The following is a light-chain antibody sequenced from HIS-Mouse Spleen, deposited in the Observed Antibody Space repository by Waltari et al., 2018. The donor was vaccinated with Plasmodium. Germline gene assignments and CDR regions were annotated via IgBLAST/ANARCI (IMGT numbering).Light chain of an antibody. CDR3: QAWDSSTAV. CDR1: NMGDKY. Sequence: SYELTQPPSVSVSPAQTASLPCSGDNMGDKYACGYQKKPGQSPVLVIYQDSKLPSGIPERFSGSNSGNTATLTISGTQAMDEADYYCQAWDSSTAVFGGGTKLTVL. CDR2: QDS. J-gene: IGLJ2*01. V-gene: IGLV3-1*01.